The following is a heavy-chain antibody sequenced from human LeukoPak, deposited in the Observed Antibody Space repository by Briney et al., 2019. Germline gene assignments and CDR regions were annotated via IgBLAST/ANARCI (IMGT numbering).Heavy chain of an antibody. CDR3: AREGFTVTTFSYAFDI. CDR1: GYTFTSYG. J-gene: IGHJ3*02. Sequence: ASVKVSCKASGYTFTSYGISWVRQAPGQGLEWMGWISAYNGNTNYAQKLQGRVTMTTDTSTSTAYMELRSLRSDDTAVYYCAREGFTVTTFSYAFDIWGQGTMVTVSS. D-gene: IGHD4-17*01. V-gene: IGHV1-18*01. CDR2: ISAYNGNT.